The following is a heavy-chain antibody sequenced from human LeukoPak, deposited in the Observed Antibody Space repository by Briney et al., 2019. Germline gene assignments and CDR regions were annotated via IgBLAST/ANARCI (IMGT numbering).Heavy chain of an antibody. J-gene: IGHJ5*02. V-gene: IGHV3-30*02. CDR1: GFTFREYD. Sequence: GGSLRLSCAASGFTFREYDMHWMRQAPGKGLEGVAFIRNDGSNEYYPDSLKGRFTIPRDNSRNTLYLQMNSLRDEDTAVYYCAKGGSASHNWFDPWGQGTLVTVSP. D-gene: IGHD2-15*01. CDR3: AKGGSASHNWFDP. CDR2: IRNDGSNE.